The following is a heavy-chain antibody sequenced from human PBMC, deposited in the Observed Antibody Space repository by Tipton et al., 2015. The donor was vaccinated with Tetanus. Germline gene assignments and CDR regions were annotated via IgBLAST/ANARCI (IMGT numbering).Heavy chain of an antibody. CDR3: ARDRGDYIFYGMDV. CDR1: GYTFTGYY. CDR2: IDPNSGGT. Sequence: QLVQSGAEVKKPGASVKVSCKASGYTFTGYYIYWVRQAPGQGLEWMGWIDPNSGGTVYAQKFQGRITMTRDTSISSAYMELRSLRSDDTAVYYCARDRGDYIFYGMDVWGPGTTVTVS. J-gene: IGHJ6*02. D-gene: IGHD3-22*01. V-gene: IGHV1-2*02.